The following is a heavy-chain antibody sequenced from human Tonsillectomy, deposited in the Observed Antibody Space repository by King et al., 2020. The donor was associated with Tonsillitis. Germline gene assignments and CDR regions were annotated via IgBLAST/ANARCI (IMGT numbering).Heavy chain of an antibody. D-gene: IGHD3-22*01. V-gene: IGHV3-9*01. CDR1: GFTFDDYA. CDR3: AKDKRVVITTLFDY. CDR2: ISWNSGRI. J-gene: IGHJ4*02. Sequence: VQLVESGGGLVQPGRSLRLSCAASGFTFDDYAMHWVLQAPGKGLEWVSGISWNSGRIDYADSVKGRFTISRDNTKNSLYLQINSLRADDTALYYCAKDKRVVITTLFDYWGQGTLVTVSS.